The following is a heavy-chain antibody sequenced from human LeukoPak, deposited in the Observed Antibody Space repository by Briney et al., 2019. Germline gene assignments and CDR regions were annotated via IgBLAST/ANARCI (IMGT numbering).Heavy chain of an antibody. CDR3: ARFFSDYDVY. CDR1: GDTFSSYT. D-gene: IGHD5-12*01. Sequence: GASVKVSCKASGDTFSSYTISWVRQAPGQGLEWMGRIIPIFGTANYAQKFQGRVTITADKSTSTAYVELSSLRSEDTAVYYCARFFSDYDVYWGQGTLVTVSS. J-gene: IGHJ4*02. CDR2: IIPIFGTA. V-gene: IGHV1-69*08.